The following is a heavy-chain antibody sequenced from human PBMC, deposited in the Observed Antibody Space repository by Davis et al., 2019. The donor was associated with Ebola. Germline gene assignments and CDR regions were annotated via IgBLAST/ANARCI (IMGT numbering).Heavy chain of an antibody. CDR3: VRSVTMIRGVIPWFDP. D-gene: IGHD3-10*01. J-gene: IGHJ5*01. CDR2: IYYSGST. Sequence: SETLSLTCTVSGGSISSSSYYWGWIRQPPGKGLEWIGSIYYSGSTYYDPSLKSRVTISVDTSKNQFSLKLSSVTAADTAVYYCVRSVTMIRGVIPWFDPWGQGTLVTVSS. CDR1: GGSISSSSYY. V-gene: IGHV4-39*01.